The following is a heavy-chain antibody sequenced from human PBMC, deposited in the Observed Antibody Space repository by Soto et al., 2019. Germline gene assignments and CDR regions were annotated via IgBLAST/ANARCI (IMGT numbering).Heavy chain of an antibody. CDR1: GNTFTSYD. J-gene: IGHJ4*02. CDR2: INPNSGNI. V-gene: IGHV1-8*01. CDR3: ARGRASGSYYLLDY. D-gene: IGHD3-10*01. Sequence: ASLKVSCKLSGNTFTSYDINLVRQATGHGLEWMGWINPNSGNIGYAQKFQGRVTMTRDTAIRTAYMGVSRLRSDDTAVYYCARGRASGSYYLLDYWGQGTLVTVSS.